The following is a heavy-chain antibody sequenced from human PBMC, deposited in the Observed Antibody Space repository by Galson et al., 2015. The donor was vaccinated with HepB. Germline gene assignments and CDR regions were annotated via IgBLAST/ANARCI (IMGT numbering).Heavy chain of an antibody. CDR1: GFTFSSYW. V-gene: IGHV3-74*01. Sequence: SLRLSCAASGFTFSSYWMHWVRQAPGKGLVWVSRINSDGRSTSYADSVKGRFTISRDNAKNTLYLQMNSLRAEDTAVYYCARDGGYYDSSGTLDYWGQGTLVTVSS. CDR2: INSDGRST. CDR3: ARDGGYYDSSGTLDY. J-gene: IGHJ4*02. D-gene: IGHD3-22*01.